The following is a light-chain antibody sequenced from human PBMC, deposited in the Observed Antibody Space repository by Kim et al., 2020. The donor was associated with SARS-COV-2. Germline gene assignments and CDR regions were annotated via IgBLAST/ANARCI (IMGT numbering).Light chain of an antibody. CDR2: QST. CDR1: KLGDKY. Sequence: SVSPGQTACITCSGDKLGDKYVCWYQQKPGQSPVLVIYQSTKRPSGIPERFSGSNSGNTATLTISGTQAMDEADYYCQAWDSSTAIFGTGTKVTVL. J-gene: IGLJ1*01. V-gene: IGLV3-1*01. CDR3: QAWDSSTAI.